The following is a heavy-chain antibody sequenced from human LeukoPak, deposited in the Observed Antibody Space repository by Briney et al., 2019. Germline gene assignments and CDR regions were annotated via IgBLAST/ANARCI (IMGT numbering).Heavy chain of an antibody. CDR3: ARASGSYWWFDS. V-gene: IGHV1-2*02. CDR1: GYTFTGYY. J-gene: IGHJ5*01. CDR2: VNPNSGDT. Sequence: GASVKVSCKASGYTFTGYYLHWVRQAPGQGLEWMGCVNPNSGDTNYAQEFQGSVTMTRDASISTVYMELSRLRSDDTAVYYCARASGSYWWFDSWGQGTLVTVSS. D-gene: IGHD1-26*01.